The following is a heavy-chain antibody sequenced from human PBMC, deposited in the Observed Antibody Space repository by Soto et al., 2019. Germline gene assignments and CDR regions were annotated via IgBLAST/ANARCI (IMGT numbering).Heavy chain of an antibody. J-gene: IGHJ4*02. CDR1: GGSFSGYY. CDR2: INHSGST. CDR3: ASGSSPFDY. Sequence: SETLSLTCAVYGGSFSGYYWSWIRQPPGKGLEGIGEINHSGSTNYNPSLKSRVTISVDTSKNQFSLKLSSVTAADTAVYYCASGSSPFDYWGQGTLVTVSS. D-gene: IGHD6-13*01. V-gene: IGHV4-34*01.